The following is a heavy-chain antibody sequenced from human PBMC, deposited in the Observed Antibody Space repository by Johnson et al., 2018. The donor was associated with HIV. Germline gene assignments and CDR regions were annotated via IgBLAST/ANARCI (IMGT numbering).Heavy chain of an antibody. CDR2: INWNGGST. V-gene: IGHV3-9*01. CDR3: AKDTRRKLVMITFGGVIAYH. D-gene: IGHD3-16*02. Sequence: VQLVESGGGLVQPGRSLRLSCAASGFTFDDYAMHWVRQAPGKGLEWVSGINWNGGSTGYADSVKGRFTISRDNAKNSLYLQMNSLRAEDTALYYCAKDTRRKLVMITFGGVIAYHWGQGTMVTVSS. CDR1: GFTFDDYA. J-gene: IGHJ3*01.